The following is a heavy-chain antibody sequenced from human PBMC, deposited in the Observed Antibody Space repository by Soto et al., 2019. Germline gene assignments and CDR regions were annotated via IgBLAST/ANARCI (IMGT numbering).Heavy chain of an antibody. V-gene: IGHV3-53*01. D-gene: IGHD3-10*01. CDR3: AGNPGGGGY. CDR2: IYSGGYT. CDR1: GFTVSNNY. Sequence: EVQLVESGGGLIQPGGSLRLSCAVSGFTVSNNYMSWVRQAPGKGLEGVSVIYSGGYTAYGDSVKGRFTISRDNSKNTLFLKIKSRGPGPPAVYSWAGNPGGGGYWGQGTLVTVSS. J-gene: IGHJ4*02.